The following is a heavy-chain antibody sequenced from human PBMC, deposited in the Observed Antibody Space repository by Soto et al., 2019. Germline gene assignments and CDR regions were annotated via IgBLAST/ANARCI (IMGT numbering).Heavy chain of an antibody. V-gene: IGHV4-59*01. J-gene: IGHJ4*02. D-gene: IGHD3-10*01. CDR2: IYYSGST. CDR1: GGSISSYY. CDR3: ARDFGELFDY. Sequence: KTSETLSLTCTVSGGSISSYYCSWIRQPPGKGLEWIGYIYYSGSTNYNPSLKSRVTISVDTSKNQFSLKLSSVTAADTAVYYCARDFGELFDYWGQGTLVTVSS.